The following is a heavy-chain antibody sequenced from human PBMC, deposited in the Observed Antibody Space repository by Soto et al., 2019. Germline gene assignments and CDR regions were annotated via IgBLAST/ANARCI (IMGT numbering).Heavy chain of an antibody. D-gene: IGHD4-17*01. J-gene: IGHJ6*02. Sequence: EVQLLESGGGLVQPGGSLRLSCAASGFTFSSYAMTWVRQAPGKGLEWVSGISGGGGSTYYAGSVKGRFTISRDNSKNTLFLQMNSRRAEDTAVYYCAKDRTTVDYHDGMDVWGQGTTVTVSS. CDR1: GFTFSSYA. V-gene: IGHV3-23*01. CDR2: ISGGGGST. CDR3: AKDRTTVDYHDGMDV.